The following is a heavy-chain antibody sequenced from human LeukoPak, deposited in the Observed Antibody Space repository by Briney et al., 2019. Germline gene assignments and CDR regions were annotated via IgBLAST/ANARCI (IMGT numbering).Heavy chain of an antibody. J-gene: IGHJ3*02. Sequence: GESLKISCKGSGYSFTSYWIGWVRQMSGKGLEWMGIIYPGDSDTRYSPSFQGQVTISVDKSISTAYLQWSSLKASDTAMYYCARERSSGYYTEDAFDIWGQGTMVTVSS. CDR2: IYPGDSDT. CDR1: GYSFTSYW. D-gene: IGHD3-22*01. V-gene: IGHV5-51*01. CDR3: ARERSSGYYTEDAFDI.